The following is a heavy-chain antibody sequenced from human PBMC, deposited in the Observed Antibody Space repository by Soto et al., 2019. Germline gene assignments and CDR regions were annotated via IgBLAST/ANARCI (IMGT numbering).Heavy chain of an antibody. CDR3: VSYDFWSGYSDY. D-gene: IGHD3-3*01. V-gene: IGHV3-66*01. CDR1: GFTVSSNY. J-gene: IGHJ4*02. CDR2: FYTGGST. Sequence: EVQLVESGGGLVQPGGSLRLSCAVSGFTVSSNYMSWVRQAPGKGLEWVSIFYTGGSTYYSDSVKGRFTISRDNSKNTLYLQMNSLGEEDTAVYYCVSYDFWSGYSDYWGQGTRVTVSS.